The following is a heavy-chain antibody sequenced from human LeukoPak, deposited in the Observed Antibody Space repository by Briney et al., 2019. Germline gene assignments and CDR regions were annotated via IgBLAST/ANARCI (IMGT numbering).Heavy chain of an antibody. V-gene: IGHV3-43*02. Sequence: GGSLRLSCAASGFTFDDYAMHWVRQAPGKGLEWVSLITADTTTTYYADSVRGRFTISRDNTKNSLFLQMNSLTTEDTALYYCAKXFPRVKIGYSSTSXFXXXWGRXTLXT. CDR3: AKXFPRVKIGYSSTSXFXXX. J-gene: IGHJ4*02. CDR1: GFTFDDYA. D-gene: IGHD6-13*01. CDR2: ITADTTTT.